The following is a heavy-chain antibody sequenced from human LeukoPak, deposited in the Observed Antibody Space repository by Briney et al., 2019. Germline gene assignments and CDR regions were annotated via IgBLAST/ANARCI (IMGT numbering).Heavy chain of an antibody. D-gene: IGHD4-17*01. CDR2: ISAYNGNT. Sequence: GASVKVSCKASGYTFTGYAMTWVRQAPGQGLEWMGWISAYNGNTNYAQKLQGRVTMTTDTSTSTAYMELRSLRSDDTAVYYCARARDYGDFPVDWGQGTLVTVSS. CDR1: GYTFTGYA. V-gene: IGHV1-18*01. J-gene: IGHJ4*02. CDR3: ARARDYGDFPVD.